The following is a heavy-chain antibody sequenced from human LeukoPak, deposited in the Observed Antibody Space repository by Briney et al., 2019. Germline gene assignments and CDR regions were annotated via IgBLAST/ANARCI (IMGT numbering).Heavy chain of an antibody. Sequence: SETLSLTCTVSGGSISSYCWSWIRQPPGKGLEWIGYIYYSGSTNYNPSLKSRVTISVDTSKNQFSLKLSSVTAADTAVYYCARRISSSWSDDYYYYYGMDVWGQGTTVTVSS. CDR1: GGSISSYC. V-gene: IGHV4-59*08. CDR3: ARRISSSWSDDYYYYYGMDV. CDR2: IYYSGST. J-gene: IGHJ6*02. D-gene: IGHD6-13*01.